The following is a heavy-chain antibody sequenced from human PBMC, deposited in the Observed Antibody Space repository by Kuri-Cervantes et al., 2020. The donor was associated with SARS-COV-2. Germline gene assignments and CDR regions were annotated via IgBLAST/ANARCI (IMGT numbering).Heavy chain of an antibody. CDR1: GFTFGSYA. CDR3: ARERGVIPAGLGWFDP. J-gene: IGHJ5*02. D-gene: IGHD2-2*01. Sequence: GESLKISCTASGFTFGSYAMSWFRQAPGKGLEWVSYISSGSNSIYYADSVKGRFTISRDNSKNSPYLQMNSLRVEDTAVYYCARERGVIPAGLGWFDPWGQGTLVTVSS. CDR2: ISSGSNSI. V-gene: IGHV3-48*01.